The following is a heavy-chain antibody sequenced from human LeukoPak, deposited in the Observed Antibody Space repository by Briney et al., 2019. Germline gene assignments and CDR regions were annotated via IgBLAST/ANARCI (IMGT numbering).Heavy chain of an antibody. Sequence: PSETLSLTCTVSGGSISSYYWNWIRQPAGKGLEWIGRIYASGSTNNNPSLKNRVTMSIDTSKNQFSLKLGSVTAADTAVYYCAREGTSSWSFQPFDYWGQGTLVTVSS. D-gene: IGHD6-13*01. CDR1: GGSISSYY. V-gene: IGHV4-4*07. J-gene: IGHJ4*02. CDR2: IYASGST. CDR3: AREGTSSWSFQPFDY.